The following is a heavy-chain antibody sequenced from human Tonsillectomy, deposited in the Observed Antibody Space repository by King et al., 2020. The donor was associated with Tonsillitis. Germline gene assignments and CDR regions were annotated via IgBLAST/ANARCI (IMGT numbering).Heavy chain of an antibody. Sequence: QLVQSGGGLVKPGGSLRLSCAASGFTFSDYYMSWIRQAPGKGLEWVSYIISSGSTIYYADSVKGRFTISRDNAKNSLYLQMNSLRAEDTAVYYCARDAGGSVTTYYYYYYGMDVWGQGTTVTVSS. V-gene: IGHV3-11*01. D-gene: IGHD3-10*01. CDR2: IISSGSTI. CDR3: ARDAGGSVTTYYYYYYGMDV. CDR1: GFTFSDYY. J-gene: IGHJ6*02.